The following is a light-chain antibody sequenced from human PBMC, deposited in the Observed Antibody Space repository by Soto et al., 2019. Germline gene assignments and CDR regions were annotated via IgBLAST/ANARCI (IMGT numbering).Light chain of an antibody. CDR1: QTISSY. J-gene: IGKJ1*01. CDR2: AAS. V-gene: IGKV1-39*01. CDR3: QQSYSLPQT. Sequence: DIQMTQSPSSLSASVGDRVTITCRASQTISSYLNWYQQKPGKAPKLLIYAASTLQGGVPSRFSGGGSGTDFTLTISSLQPEDFATYYCQQSYSLPQTFCQGTKVEIK.